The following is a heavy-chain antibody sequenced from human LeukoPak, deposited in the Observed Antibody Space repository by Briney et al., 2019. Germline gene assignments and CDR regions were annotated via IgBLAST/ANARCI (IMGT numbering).Heavy chain of an antibody. CDR1: GYSFTSYW. CDR3: ARVDTAMGEAFDI. Sequence: GESLQISCKGSGYSFTSYWIGWVRQMPGKGLEWMGIIYPGDSDTRYSPSFQGQVTISADKSISTAYLQWSSLKASDTAMYYRARVDTAMGEAFDIWGQGTMVTVSS. CDR2: IYPGDSDT. D-gene: IGHD5-18*01. J-gene: IGHJ3*02. V-gene: IGHV5-51*01.